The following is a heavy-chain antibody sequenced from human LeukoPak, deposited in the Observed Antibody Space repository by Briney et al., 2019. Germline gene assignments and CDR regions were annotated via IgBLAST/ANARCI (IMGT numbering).Heavy chain of an antibody. J-gene: IGHJ4*02. CDR1: GRSYSGYY. V-gene: IGHV4-34*01. D-gene: IGHD3-10*01. Sequence: PSDTLSLPCAVYGRSYSGYYWSWLRQPTGKGLEWIREINHSGSNNFNPSLKSRVTISVDTSKTQFALKLRSVTAADTAVYYCARSLTYYYGSGSSIPFDYWGQGTLVTVSS. CDR3: ARSLTYYYGSGSSIPFDY. CDR2: INHSGSN.